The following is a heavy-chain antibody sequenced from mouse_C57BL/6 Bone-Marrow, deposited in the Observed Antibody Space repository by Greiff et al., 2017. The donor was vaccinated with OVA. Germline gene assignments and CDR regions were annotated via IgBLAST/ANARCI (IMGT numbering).Heavy chain of an antibody. D-gene: IGHD1-1*01. CDR1: GYSITSGYY. V-gene: IGHV3-6*01. Sequence: DVKLQESGPGLVKPSQSLSLTCSVTGYSITSGYYWNWIRQFPGNKLEWMGYISYDGSNNYNPSLKNRISITRDTSKNQFFLKLNSVTTEDTATYYCARPHIYYYGSSYAMDYWGQGTSVTVSS. J-gene: IGHJ4*01. CDR3: ARPHIYYYGSSYAMDY. CDR2: ISYDGSN.